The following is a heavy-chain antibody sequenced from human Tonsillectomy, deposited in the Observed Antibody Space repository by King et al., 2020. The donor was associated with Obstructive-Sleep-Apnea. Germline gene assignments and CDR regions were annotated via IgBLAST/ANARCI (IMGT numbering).Heavy chain of an antibody. V-gene: IGHV4-39*07. J-gene: IGHJ2*01. CDR1: GGSISGSSFY. CDR2: IYYGGST. Sequence: QLQESGPGLVKPSETLSLTCTVSGGSISGSSFYWGWIRQPPGKGLEWIGNIYYGGSTYYNPSLKSRLTISVDTSKNQFSLRLNAVTAADTAVYYCARGSMSYWYFDLWGRGTLVTVSS. CDR3: ARGSMSYWYFDL.